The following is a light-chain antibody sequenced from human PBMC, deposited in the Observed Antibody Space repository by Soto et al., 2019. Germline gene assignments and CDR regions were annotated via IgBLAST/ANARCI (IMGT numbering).Light chain of an antibody. CDR2: GAS. CDR3: QQYYSTPRT. V-gene: IGKV4-1*01. CDR1: QCVLYSSNNKNY. J-gene: IGKJ4*02. Sequence: DIVPPRSHVYLAVSPGQTATINCKSSQCVLYSSNNKNYLAWYQQKPGQPPKLLIYGASSRESGVPDRFSGSGSGTDFILTISSLQADDVAVYYCQQYYSTPRTFGGGTKVDI.